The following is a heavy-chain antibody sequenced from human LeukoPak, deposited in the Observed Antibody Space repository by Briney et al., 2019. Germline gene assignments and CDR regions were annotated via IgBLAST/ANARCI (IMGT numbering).Heavy chain of an antibody. Sequence: GASVKVSCKASGGTFSSYAISWVRQATGQGLEWMGWMNPNSGNTGYAQKFQGRVTMTRNTSISTAYMELSSLRSEDTAVYYCARAGYSYGYMYYYYYMDVWGKGTTVTISS. J-gene: IGHJ6*03. CDR3: ARAGYSYGYMYYYYYMDV. CDR1: GGTFSSYA. CDR2: MNPNSGNT. V-gene: IGHV1-8*02. D-gene: IGHD5-18*01.